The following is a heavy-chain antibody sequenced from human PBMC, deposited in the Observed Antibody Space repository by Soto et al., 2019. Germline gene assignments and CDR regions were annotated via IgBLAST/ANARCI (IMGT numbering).Heavy chain of an antibody. CDR2: IYYSGST. J-gene: IGHJ4*02. Sequence: SETLSLTCPITCFSIRSNSYYWVSFRQPPGKGLEWIGSIYYSGSTYSIPSLKSRVTISLDTSKNQFSLKLSSVTAADTAVYYCARRRYSGYGPFDYLGQGTLVTVSS. D-gene: IGHD5-12*01. CDR3: ARRRYSGYGPFDY. V-gene: IGHV4-39*01. CDR1: CFSIRSNSYY.